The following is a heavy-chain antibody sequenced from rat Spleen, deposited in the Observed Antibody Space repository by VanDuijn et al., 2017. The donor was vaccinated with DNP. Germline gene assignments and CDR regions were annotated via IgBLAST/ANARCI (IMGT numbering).Heavy chain of an antibody. CDR3: ARWPGYNPPYAMDA. CDR1: GFTFSDYN. Sequence: EVQLVESGGGLVQPGRSLKLSCAASGFTFSDYNMAWVRQAPKKGLEWVATIIYDGSGIYYGDSVKGRFTVSRDDTKSTLYLQMNSLTSEDTATYYCARWPGYNPPYAMDAWGQGTSVTVSS. V-gene: IGHV5-7*01. J-gene: IGHJ4*01. CDR2: IIYDGSGI. D-gene: IGHD1-4*01.